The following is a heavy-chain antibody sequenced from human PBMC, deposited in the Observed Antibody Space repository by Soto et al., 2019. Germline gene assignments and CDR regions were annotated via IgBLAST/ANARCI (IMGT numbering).Heavy chain of an antibody. CDR3: ARGGSGWYPFDY. CDR2: LTGGGDNP. D-gene: IGHD6-19*01. V-gene: IGHV3-23*01. Sequence: EVQLLESGGGLVQPGGSLRLSCAASGFAFSNYAMSWVRQSPGKGLEWISSLTGGGDNPHYAESVKGRFTISRDNSKSTLFLQINSLSDGDTAVYYCARGGSGWYPFDYWGQGSLVTDSS. J-gene: IGHJ4*02. CDR1: GFAFSNYA.